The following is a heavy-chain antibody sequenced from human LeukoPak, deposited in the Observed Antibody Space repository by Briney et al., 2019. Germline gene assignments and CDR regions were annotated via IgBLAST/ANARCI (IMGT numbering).Heavy chain of an antibody. D-gene: IGHD6-19*01. CDR1: GGTFSSYA. V-gene: IGHV1-8*03. Sequence: ASVKVSCKASGGTFSSYAISWVRQAPGQGLEWMGWMNPNSGNTGYAQKFQGRVTITRNTSISTAYMELSSLRSEDTAVYYCAKGGVWAGTRYYYYMDVWGKGTTVTVSS. CDR3: AKGGVWAGTRYYYYMDV. CDR2: MNPNSGNT. J-gene: IGHJ6*03.